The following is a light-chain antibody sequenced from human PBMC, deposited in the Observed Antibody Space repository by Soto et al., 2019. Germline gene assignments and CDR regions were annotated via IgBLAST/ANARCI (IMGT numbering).Light chain of an antibody. Sequence: EIVFTQSPGTLSLSPGERATLSRRASQSVSSNYLAWYQQKPGQAPRLLIYGASSRATGIPDRFSGSGSGTDFTLTISRLAPEDFAVYYCQQYGSSITFGQGTRLEIK. J-gene: IGKJ5*01. CDR2: GAS. V-gene: IGKV3-20*01. CDR3: QQYGSSIT. CDR1: QSVSSNY.